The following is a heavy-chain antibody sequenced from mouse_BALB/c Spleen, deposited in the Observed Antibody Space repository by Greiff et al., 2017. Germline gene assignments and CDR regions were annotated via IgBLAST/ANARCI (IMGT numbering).Heavy chain of an antibody. J-gene: IGHJ4*01. D-gene: IGHD1-1*01. CDR3: ARGTVPHAMDY. V-gene: IGHV2-2*02. CDR2: IWSGGST. Sequence: VKLVESGPGLVQPSQSLSITCTVSGFSLTSYGVHWVRQSPGKGLEWLGVIWSGGSTDYNAAFISRLSISKDNSKSQVFFKMNSLQANDTAIYYCARGTVPHAMDYWGQGTSVTVSS. CDR1: GFSLTSYG.